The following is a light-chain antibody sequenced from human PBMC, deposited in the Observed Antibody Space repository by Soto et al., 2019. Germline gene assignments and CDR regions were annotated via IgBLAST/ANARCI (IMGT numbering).Light chain of an antibody. CDR2: EVS. Sequence: QSLLTQPASVSGSPRQSITIACTGTSSDVGNYKYVSWYQQHPGKAPKLMIYEVSNRPSGVSNRFSGSKSGNTASLTISGLQAEDETDYYCLSYTSSGTYVFGTGTKVTVL. V-gene: IGLV2-14*01. J-gene: IGLJ1*01. CDR1: SSDVGNYKY. CDR3: LSYTSSGTYV.